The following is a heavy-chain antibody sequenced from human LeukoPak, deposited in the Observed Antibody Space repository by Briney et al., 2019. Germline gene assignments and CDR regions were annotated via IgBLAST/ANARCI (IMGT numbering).Heavy chain of an antibody. Sequence: PSETLSLTCAVYGGSFSGYYWSWIRQPPGKGLEWLGEINHSGSTNYNPSLKSRVTISVDTSKNQFSLKLSSVTAADTAVYYCARGNFLVRGVIIRARGMDVWGQGTTVTVSS. CDR2: INHSGST. V-gene: IGHV4-34*01. CDR1: GGSFSGYY. J-gene: IGHJ6*02. CDR3: ARGNFLVRGVIIRARGMDV. D-gene: IGHD3-10*01.